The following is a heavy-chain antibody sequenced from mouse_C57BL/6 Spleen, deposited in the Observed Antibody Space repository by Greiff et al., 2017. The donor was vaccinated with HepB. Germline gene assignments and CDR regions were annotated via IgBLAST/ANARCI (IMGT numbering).Heavy chain of an antibody. J-gene: IGHJ3*01. CDR3: ARGAGDYDYDGFAY. D-gene: IGHD2-4*01. Sequence: VQLQQSGPELVKPGASVKISCKASGYAFSSSWMNWVKQRPGKGLEWIGRIYPGDGDTNYNGKFKGKATLTADKSSSTAYMQLSSLTSEDSAVYFCARGAGDYDYDGFAYWGQGTLVTVSA. CDR1: GYAFSSSW. CDR2: IYPGDGDT. V-gene: IGHV1-82*01.